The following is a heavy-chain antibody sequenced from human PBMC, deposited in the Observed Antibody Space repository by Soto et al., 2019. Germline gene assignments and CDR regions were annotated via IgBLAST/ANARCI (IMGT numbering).Heavy chain of an antibody. CDR2: IYYSGST. Sequence: SETLSLTCTVSGVSISSYYWSWIRQPPGKGLEWIGYIYYSGSTNYNPSLKSRVTISVDTSRNQFSLKLSSVTAADTAVYYCAREGNYDFWSGSPGLFDPWGQGTLVTVSS. D-gene: IGHD3-3*01. CDR1: GVSISSYY. CDR3: AREGNYDFWSGSPGLFDP. J-gene: IGHJ5*02. V-gene: IGHV4-59*01.